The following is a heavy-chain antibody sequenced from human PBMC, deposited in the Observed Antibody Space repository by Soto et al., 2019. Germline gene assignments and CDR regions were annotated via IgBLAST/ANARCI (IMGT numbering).Heavy chain of an antibody. J-gene: IGHJ6*02. CDR2: IYPGVSDT. CDR1: GYSFTSYW. CDR3: ARSGRDVVVPAAIRGDYYYYGMDV. V-gene: IGHV5-51*01. Sequence: PGESLKISCKGSGYSFTSYWIGWVRQMPGKGLEWMGIIYPGVSDTRYSPSFQGQVTISADKSISTAYLQWSSLKASDTAMYYCARSGRDVVVPAAIRGDYYYYGMDVWGQGTTVTVSS. D-gene: IGHD2-2*02.